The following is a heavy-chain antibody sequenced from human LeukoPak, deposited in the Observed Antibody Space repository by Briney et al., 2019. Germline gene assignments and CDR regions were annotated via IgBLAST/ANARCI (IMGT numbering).Heavy chain of an antibody. J-gene: IGHJ4*02. CDR1: GGTFSSYA. D-gene: IGHD4-17*01. Sequence: ASVKVSCTASGGTFSSYAISWVRQAPGQGLEWMGGIIPIFGTANYAQKFQGRVTITADDSTSTAYMELSSLRSEDTAVYYCARVPHGDYFDYWGQGTLVTVSS. CDR2: IIPIFGTA. V-gene: IGHV1-69*13. CDR3: ARVPHGDYFDY.